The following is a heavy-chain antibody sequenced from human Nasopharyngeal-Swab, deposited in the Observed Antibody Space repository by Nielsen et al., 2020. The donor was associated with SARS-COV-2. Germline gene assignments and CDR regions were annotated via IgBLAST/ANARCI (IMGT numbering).Heavy chain of an antibody. J-gene: IGHJ2*01. CDR3: ARVVRADQEYWYFDL. CDR1: GYTFTSYA. CDR2: INAGNGNT. V-gene: IGHV1-3*01. Sequence: AAVKVSCKASGYTFTSYAMHWVRQAPGQRLEWMGWINAGNGNTKYSQKFQGRVTITRDTSASTAYMELSSLRSEETAVYYCARVVRADQEYWYFDLWGRGNLVTVSS. D-gene: IGHD6-6*01.